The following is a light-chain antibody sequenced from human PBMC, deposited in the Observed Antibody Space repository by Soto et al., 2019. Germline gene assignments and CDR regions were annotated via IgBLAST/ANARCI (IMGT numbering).Light chain of an antibody. V-gene: IGKV3-11*01. CDR1: QNIRNY. CDR2: DVS. Sequence: IVLAQSPATLSLSPGKRASLSCMAIQNIRNYLIWYQQKPGQAPRLLIYDVSNRATGIPARFSGSGSGTDFTLTISSLEPEDFEVYYCQQRSNWPPTFGQGTKVDIK. J-gene: IGKJ1*01. CDR3: QQRSNWPPT.